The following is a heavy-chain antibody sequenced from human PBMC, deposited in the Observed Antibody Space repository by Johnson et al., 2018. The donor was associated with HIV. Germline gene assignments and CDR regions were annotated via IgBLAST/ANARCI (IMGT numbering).Heavy chain of an antibody. D-gene: IGHD2-21*01. V-gene: IGHV3-74*03. CDR3: AKVDCGGDTCAGYDPFDL. J-gene: IGHJ3*01. CDR1: GFTFSSYW. Sequence: EQLVESGGGVVRPGGSLRLSCAASGFTFSSYWMHWVRQAPGKGLVWVSRIYNDGSRTTYADSVRGRFTISRDNAKYTVDLQMNSLRVEDTAVYYCAKVDCGGDTCAGYDPFDLWGQGTLVTVSS. CDR2: IYNDGSRT.